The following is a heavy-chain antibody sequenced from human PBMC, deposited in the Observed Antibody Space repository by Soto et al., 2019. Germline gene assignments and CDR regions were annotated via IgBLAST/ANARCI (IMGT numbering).Heavy chain of an antibody. CDR2: IYYSGST. Sequence: QLQLQESVPGLVKPSETLSLTCTVSGGSISSYYWSWIRQPPGKGLEWIGYIYYSGSTNYNPSLKSRVTISVDTSKNQFSLKLSSVTAADTAVYYCARFFGCSSTSCYEAWFDPWGQGTLVTVSS. CDR1: GGSISSYY. CDR3: ARFFGCSSTSCYEAWFDP. V-gene: IGHV4-59*08. J-gene: IGHJ5*02. D-gene: IGHD2-2*01.